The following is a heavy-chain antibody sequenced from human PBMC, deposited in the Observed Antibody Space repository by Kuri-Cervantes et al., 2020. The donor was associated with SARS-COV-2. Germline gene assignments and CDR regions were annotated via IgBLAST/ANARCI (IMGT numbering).Heavy chain of an antibody. CDR3: ARASGYCSGGSCSPYYYYGMDV. CDR2: IKQDGSEK. D-gene: IGHD2-15*01. V-gene: IGHV3-7*02. Sequence: GESLMIYCAASGFTFSSYWMGWVRQAPGKGLEWVANIKQDGSEKYYVDSVKGRFTISRDNAKNSLYLQMNILRDEDTAVYYCARASGYCSGGSCSPYYYYGMDVWGQGTTVTVSS. J-gene: IGHJ6*02. CDR1: GFTFSSYW.